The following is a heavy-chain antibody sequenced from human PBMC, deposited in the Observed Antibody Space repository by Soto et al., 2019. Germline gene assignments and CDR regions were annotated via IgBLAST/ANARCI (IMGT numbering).Heavy chain of an antibody. V-gene: IGHV1-8*01. CDR2: MNPNSGNT. D-gene: IGHD2-15*01. Sequence: QVQLVQSGAEVKKPGASVKVSCKASGYTFTSYDINWVRQATGQGLEWMGWMNPNSGNTGYAQKFQGRVTMTRNTSISTDYMELSSLRSEDTAVYYCARVYCSGGSCYAQAGDDAFDIWGQGTMVTVSS. CDR3: ARVYCSGGSCYAQAGDDAFDI. J-gene: IGHJ3*02. CDR1: GYTFTSYD.